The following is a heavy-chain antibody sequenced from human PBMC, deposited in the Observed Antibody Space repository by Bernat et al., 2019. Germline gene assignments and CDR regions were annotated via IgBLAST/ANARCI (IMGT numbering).Heavy chain of an antibody. V-gene: IGHV3-30-3*01. Sequence: QVQLVESGGGVVQPGRSLRLSCAASGFTFSSYAMHWVRQAPGKGLEWVAVISYDGSNKYYADSVKGRFTISRDNSKNSLYLQMNSLRTEDTALYYCAKDAFRLSVAGLSDYWGQGTLVTVSS. D-gene: IGHD6-19*01. CDR2: ISYDGSNK. J-gene: IGHJ4*02. CDR1: GFTFSSYA. CDR3: AKDAFRLSVAGLSDY.